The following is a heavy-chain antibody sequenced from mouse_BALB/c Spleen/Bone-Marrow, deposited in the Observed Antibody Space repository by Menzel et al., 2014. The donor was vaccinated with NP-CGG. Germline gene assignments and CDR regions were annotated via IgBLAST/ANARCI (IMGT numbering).Heavy chain of an antibody. Sequence: EVKLMESGGGLVKPGGSLKLSCAASGFTFSSYAMSWVRQTPEKRLEWVATISSGGSYTYYPDSVKGRFTISRDNAKNTLYLHMSSLRSEDTAMYYCARHGITRLLDYWGQGTTLTVSS. CDR3: ARHGITRLLDY. D-gene: IGHD2-4*01. CDR2: ISSGGSYT. CDR1: GFTFSSYA. J-gene: IGHJ2*01. V-gene: IGHV5-9-3*01.